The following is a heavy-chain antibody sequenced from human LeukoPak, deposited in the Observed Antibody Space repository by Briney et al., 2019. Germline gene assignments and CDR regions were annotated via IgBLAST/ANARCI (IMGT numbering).Heavy chain of an antibody. CDR1: GFTFSDYY. Sequence: GGSLRLSCAASGFTFSDYYMSWIRQAPGKGLEWVSYISGSGSTIYHADSVKGRFTISRDNAKNSLYLQMNSLRAEDTAVYYCARDSCSSNSCYKEHDAFDIWGQGTMVTVSS. CDR2: ISGSGSTI. J-gene: IGHJ3*02. CDR3: ARDSCSSNSCYKEHDAFDI. D-gene: IGHD2-2*02. V-gene: IGHV3-11*01.